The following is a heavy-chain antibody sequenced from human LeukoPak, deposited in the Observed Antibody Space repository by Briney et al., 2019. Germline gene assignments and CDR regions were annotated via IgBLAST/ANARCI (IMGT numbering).Heavy chain of an antibody. CDR3: ARDVSNDDAFDI. CDR1: GFTFSSYS. J-gene: IGHJ3*02. Sequence: GGSLRLSCAASGFTFSSYSMNWVRQAPGKGLEWVSSISSSSSYIYYADSVKGRFTISRDNAKNSLYLQMNSLRAEDTAVYYCARDVSNDDAFDIWGQGTMVTVSS. CDR2: ISSSSSYI. V-gene: IGHV3-21*01. D-gene: IGHD1-1*01.